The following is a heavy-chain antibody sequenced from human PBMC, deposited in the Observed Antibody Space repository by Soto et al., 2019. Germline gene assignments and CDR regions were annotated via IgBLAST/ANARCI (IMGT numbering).Heavy chain of an antibody. CDR1: GGTFSSYS. J-gene: IGHJ5*02. Sequence: QVQLVQSGAEVKKPGSSVKVSCEASGGTFSSYSFSWVRQAPGQGLEWMGRVIPILGMANYAQKFQGRVTSTADKSTSTVYMEMSSLRSEDTAVYYCARGGAVVVPGAVDRHNWFAPWGQGTLVTVSS. D-gene: IGHD2-2*01. V-gene: IGHV1-69*02. CDR3: ARGGAVVVPGAVDRHNWFAP. CDR2: VIPILGMA.